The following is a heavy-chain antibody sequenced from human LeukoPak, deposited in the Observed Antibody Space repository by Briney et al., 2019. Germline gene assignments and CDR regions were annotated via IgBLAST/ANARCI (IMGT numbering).Heavy chain of an antibody. V-gene: IGHV4-59*08. CDR1: GGSISSYY. CDR3: SRHAKTYYGSGSYSTNFDY. D-gene: IGHD3-10*01. Sequence: PSETLSLTCTVSGGSISSYYWSWIRQPPGKGLEWIGYIYYSGSTNYNPSLKSRVTISVDTSKYQFSLKLSSVTAADTAVYYCSRHAKTYYGSGSYSTNFDYWGQGTLVTVSS. J-gene: IGHJ4*02. CDR2: IYYSGST.